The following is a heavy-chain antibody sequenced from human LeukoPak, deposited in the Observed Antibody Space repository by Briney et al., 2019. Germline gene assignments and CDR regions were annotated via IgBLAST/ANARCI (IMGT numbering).Heavy chain of an antibody. CDR1: GFAFSSYW. V-gene: IGHV3-7*01. CDR2: IKQDGSEK. J-gene: IGHJ4*02. CDR3: ARAPGIAVAGTFDY. D-gene: IGHD6-19*01. Sequence: GGSLRLSCAASGFAFSSYWMSWVRQAPGKGLEWVANIKQDGSEKYYVDSVKGRFTISRDNAKNSLYLQMNSLRAEDTAVYYCARAPGIAVAGTFDYWGQGTLVTVSS.